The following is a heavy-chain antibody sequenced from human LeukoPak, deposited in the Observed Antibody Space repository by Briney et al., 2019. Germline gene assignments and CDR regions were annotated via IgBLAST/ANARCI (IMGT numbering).Heavy chain of an antibody. Sequence: GGSLRLSCAASGFTVSSNYMSWVRQAPGKGLEWVSVIYSGGSTYYADSVKGRFTISRDNSKNTLYLQMNSLRAEDTAVYYCAGRTNLYYNYFYGMDVWGQGTTVTVSS. CDR3: AGRTNLYYNYFYGMDV. J-gene: IGHJ6*02. D-gene: IGHD1-14*01. CDR1: GFTVSSNY. CDR2: IYSGGST. V-gene: IGHV3-53*01.